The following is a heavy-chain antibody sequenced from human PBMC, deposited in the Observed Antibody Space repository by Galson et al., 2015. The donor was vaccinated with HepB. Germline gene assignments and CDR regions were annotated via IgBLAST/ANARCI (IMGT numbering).Heavy chain of an antibody. CDR1: GYTFTSYY. CDR3: ALDHRDGYNPLRY. V-gene: IGHV1-46*03. CDR2: INPSGGST. J-gene: IGHJ4*02. Sequence: SVKVSCKASGYTFTSYYMHWVRQAPGQGLEWMGIINPSGGSTSYAQKFQGRATMTRDTSTSTVYMELSSLRSEDTAVYYCALDHRDGYNPLRYWGQGTLVTVSS. D-gene: IGHD5-24*01.